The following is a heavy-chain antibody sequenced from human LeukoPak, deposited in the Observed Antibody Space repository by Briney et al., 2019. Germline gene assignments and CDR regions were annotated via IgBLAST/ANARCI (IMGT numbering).Heavy chain of an antibody. CDR1: GYTFTSYY. D-gene: IGHD6-13*01. Sequence: ASVKVSCKASGYTFTSYYMHWVRQAPGQGLEWMGIINPSGGSTSYAQKFQGRVTMTRDTSTSTVYMELSSLRSEDTAVYYCARDSGHDSSSWYYFDYRGQGTLVTVSS. J-gene: IGHJ4*02. CDR3: ARDSGHDSSSWYYFDY. CDR2: INPSGGST. V-gene: IGHV1-46*01.